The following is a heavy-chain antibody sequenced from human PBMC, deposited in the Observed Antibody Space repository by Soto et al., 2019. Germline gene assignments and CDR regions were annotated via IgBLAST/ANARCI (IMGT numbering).Heavy chain of an antibody. Sequence: GGSLRLSCAASGFTFSSYAMSWVRQAPGKGLVWVSAISSSGGSTYYADSVKGRFTISRDNSKNTLYLQMNSLRAEDTAVYYCASGRYGGNQNLDYWGQGTLVTVSS. CDR2: ISSSGGST. J-gene: IGHJ4*02. CDR3: ASGRYGGNQNLDY. CDR1: GFTFSSYA. V-gene: IGHV3-23*01. D-gene: IGHD4-17*01.